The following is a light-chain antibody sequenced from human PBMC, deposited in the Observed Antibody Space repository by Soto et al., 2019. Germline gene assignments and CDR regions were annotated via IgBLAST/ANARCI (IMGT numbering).Light chain of an antibody. CDR3: GTWDDRLDGNYV. CDR2: DND. Sequence: QSVLTQPPSVSAAPGQQVTISCSGSSSNIGDNYVSWYLHLPGTAPKLVVYDNDRRPSGIPGRFSGSKSGTSATLVITGLQTGDEADYYCGTWDDRLDGNYVFGTGTKLTVL. J-gene: IGLJ1*01. CDR1: SSNIGDNY. V-gene: IGLV1-51*01.